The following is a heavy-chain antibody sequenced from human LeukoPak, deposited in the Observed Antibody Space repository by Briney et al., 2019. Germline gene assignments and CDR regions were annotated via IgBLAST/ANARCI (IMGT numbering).Heavy chain of an antibody. Sequence: SETLSLTCAVSRYSLGKNYYWGWIRQPPGKGLEWIGRIYGTGSTSYNPSLMNRVTMSVDTSKNHFSLKLTSVTAADTAVYYCARYDSRGSASTRFDYWGQGILVTISS. V-gene: IGHV4-38-2*01. D-gene: IGHD3-16*01. J-gene: IGHJ4*02. CDR2: IYGTGST. CDR1: RYSLGKNYY. CDR3: ARYDSRGSASTRFDY.